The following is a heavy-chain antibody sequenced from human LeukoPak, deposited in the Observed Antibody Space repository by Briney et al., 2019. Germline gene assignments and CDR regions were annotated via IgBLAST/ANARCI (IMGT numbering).Heavy chain of an antibody. CDR3: ARLSGYDPIYYFDY. CDR2: IYPGDSDT. CDR1: GYSVTSYW. J-gene: IGHJ4*02. V-gene: IGHV5-51*01. Sequence: GESLQISCQGSGYSVTSYWIGWVRQMPGQGLEWMGIIYPGDSDTRYSPSFQGQVTISADKSISTAYLQWSSLKASDTAMYYCARLSGYDPIYYFDYWGQGTLVTVSS. D-gene: IGHD5-12*01.